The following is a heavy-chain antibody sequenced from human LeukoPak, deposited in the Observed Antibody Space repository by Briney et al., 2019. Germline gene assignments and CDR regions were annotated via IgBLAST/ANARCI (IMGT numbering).Heavy chain of an antibody. CDR2: IKSKTDGGTT. CDR3: TTGRSWSIVVVPAAPSHFDY. V-gene: IGHV3-15*01. J-gene: IGHJ4*02. D-gene: IGHD2-2*01. Sequence: GGSLRLSCAASGFTFSNAWMSWVRQAPGKGLEWVGRIKSKTDGGTTDYAAPVKGRFTISRDDSKNTLYLQMNSLKTEDTAVYYCTTGRSWSIVVVPAAPSHFDYWGQGTLVTVSS. CDR1: GFTFSNAW.